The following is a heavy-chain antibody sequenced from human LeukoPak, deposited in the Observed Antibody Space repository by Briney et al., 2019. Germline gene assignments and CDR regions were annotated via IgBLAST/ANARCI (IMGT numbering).Heavy chain of an antibody. CDR2: ISSSSSTI. D-gene: IGHD3-10*01. CDR3: ARDRQFRGVYNYYYYYGMDA. J-gene: IGHJ6*02. V-gene: IGHV3-48*04. CDR1: GFTFSSYS. Sequence: GGSLRLSCAASGFTFSSYSMNWVRQAPGNGLEWVSYISSSSSTIYYADSVKGRFTISRDNAKNSLYLQMNSLRAEDTAVYYCARDRQFRGVYNYYYYYGMDAWGQGATVTVSS.